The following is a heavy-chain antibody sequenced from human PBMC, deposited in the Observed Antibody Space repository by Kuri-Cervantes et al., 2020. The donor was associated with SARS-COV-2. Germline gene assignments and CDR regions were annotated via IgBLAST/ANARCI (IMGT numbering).Heavy chain of an antibody. CDR3: ARWDNWDGVY. D-gene: IGHD1-1*01. CDR1: GGSISSGSYY. J-gene: IGHJ4*02. CDR2: IYTSGST. Sequence: SETLSLTCTVSGGSISSGSYYWSWIRQPAGMGLEWIGYIYTSGSTNYNPSLKSRVTISVDTSKNQFSLKLSSVTAADTAVYYCARWDNWDGVYWGQGTLVTVSS. V-gene: IGHV4-61*09.